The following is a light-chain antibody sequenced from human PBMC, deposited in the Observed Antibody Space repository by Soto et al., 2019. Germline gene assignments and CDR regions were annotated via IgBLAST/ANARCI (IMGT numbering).Light chain of an antibody. V-gene: IGKV1-39*01. CDR3: QQSYSNPRA. CDR1: QSISSY. Sequence: DIQMTQSPSSLSASVGDRVTITCRASQSISSYFNWYQQKPAKAPKLLIYAASSLPSGVPSRFSGSGSGTDFTLTISRLQPEDFATYYCQQSYSNPRAFGQGTKVEIK. CDR2: AAS. J-gene: IGKJ1*01.